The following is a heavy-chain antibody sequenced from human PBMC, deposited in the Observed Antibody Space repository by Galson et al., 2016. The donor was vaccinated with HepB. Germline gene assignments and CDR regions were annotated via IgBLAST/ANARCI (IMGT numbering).Heavy chain of an antibody. CDR1: GFTFSDYG. CDR3: ARGRTGRLAYYYYGMDV. Sequence: SLRLSCAASGFTFSDYGMHWVRQAPGKGLEWVTIISDDGSSKYYADSVKGRFTISRDNSKNTVNLQMNNLRTEDTAVYYCARGRTGRLAYYYYGMDVWGPGTTVTVSS. V-gene: IGHV3-30*03. D-gene: IGHD1-14*01. CDR2: ISDDGSSK. J-gene: IGHJ6*02.